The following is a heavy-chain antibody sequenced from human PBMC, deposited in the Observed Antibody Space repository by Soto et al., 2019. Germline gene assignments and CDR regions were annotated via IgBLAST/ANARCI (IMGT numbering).Heavy chain of an antibody. CDR3: ARHTIGSRGWYFRASGFDY. Sequence: PSETLSLTCTVSGGSISSSSYYWGWIRQPPGKGLEWIGSIYYSGSTYYNPSLKSRVTISVDTSKNQFSLKLSSVTAADTAVYYCARHTIGSRGWYFRASGFDYWGQGTLVTVSS. D-gene: IGHD6-19*01. CDR1: GGSISSSSYY. V-gene: IGHV4-39*01. J-gene: IGHJ4*02. CDR2: IYYSGST.